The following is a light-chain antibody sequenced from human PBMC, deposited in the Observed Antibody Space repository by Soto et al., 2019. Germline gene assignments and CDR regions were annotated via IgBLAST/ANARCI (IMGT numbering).Light chain of an antibody. CDR3: AAWDDALRARV. J-gene: IGLJ2*01. V-gene: IGLV1-44*01. CDR2: SND. CDR1: NSNIGRND. Sequence: QLVLAQPPSASGTPGQRVTISCSGSNSNIGRNDVTWYQQVPGTAPQCLIYSNDQRPSGVPDRISGSRSGISASLAISGLQSGDEAEYYCAAWDDALRARVFGGGTKLTVL.